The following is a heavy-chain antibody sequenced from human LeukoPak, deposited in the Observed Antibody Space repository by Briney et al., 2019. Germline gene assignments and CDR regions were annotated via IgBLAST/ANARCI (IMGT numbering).Heavy chain of an antibody. CDR1: GFSITRGDY. CDR2: IYHSGST. D-gene: IGHD3-10*01. V-gene: IGHV4-38-2*02. J-gene: IGHJ6*03. Sequence: SETLSLTCTVSGFSITRGDYWGWIRQPPGKGLEWIGAIYHSGSTYYDPSLKSRVAISLDTSKNQFSLRLSSVSAADTAVYYCARSGPYYYHYVDVWGKGTTVTVSS. CDR3: ARSGPYYYHYVDV.